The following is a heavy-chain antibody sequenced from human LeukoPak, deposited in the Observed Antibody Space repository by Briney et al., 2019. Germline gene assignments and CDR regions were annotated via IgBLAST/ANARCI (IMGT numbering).Heavy chain of an antibody. CDR1: GYTFTGYY. Sequence: GASVKVSCKASGYTFTGYYMHWVRQAPGQGLEWMGRINPNSGGTNYAQKFQGRVTMTRDTSISTAYMELSRLRSDDKAVYYCASGLAVAGFGLFDYWGQGTLVTVSS. CDR3: ASGLAVAGFGLFDY. D-gene: IGHD6-19*01. V-gene: IGHV1-2*06. CDR2: INPNSGGT. J-gene: IGHJ4*02.